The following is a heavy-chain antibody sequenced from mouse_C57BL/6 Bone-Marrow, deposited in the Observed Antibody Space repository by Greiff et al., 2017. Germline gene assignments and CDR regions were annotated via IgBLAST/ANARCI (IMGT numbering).Heavy chain of an antibody. Sequence: DVKLVESGGGLVKPGGSLKLSCAASGFTFSSYAMSWVRQTPEKRLEWVATISDGGSYTYYPDNVKGRFTISRDNAKNNLYLQMSHLKSEDTAMYYCAREGTNSAWFAYWGQGTLVTVSA. D-gene: IGHD4-1*01. V-gene: IGHV5-4*01. CDR3: AREGTNSAWFAY. CDR1: GFTFSSYA. CDR2: ISDGGSYT. J-gene: IGHJ3*01.